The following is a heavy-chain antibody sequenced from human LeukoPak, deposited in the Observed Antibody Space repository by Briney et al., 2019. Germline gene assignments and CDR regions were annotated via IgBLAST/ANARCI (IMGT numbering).Heavy chain of an antibody. D-gene: IGHD1-7*01. V-gene: IGHV3-30*03. CDR2: IANDGSDK. Sequence: GGSLRLSCAASGFTFSNYPMHWVRQAPGKGLEWVVVIANDGSDKHYGESVKGRFTISRDNSRNTLYLQMNSLRAEDTAVYYCALNSDAFDIWGQGTMVTVSS. J-gene: IGHJ3*02. CDR3: ALNSDAFDI. CDR1: GFTFSNYP.